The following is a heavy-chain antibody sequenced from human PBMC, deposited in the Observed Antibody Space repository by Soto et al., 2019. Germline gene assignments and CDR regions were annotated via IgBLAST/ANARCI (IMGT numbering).Heavy chain of an antibody. V-gene: IGHV3-53*01. CDR1: GFTVSSNY. CDR3: ARAYAARYSSGWYGLIDYGMDV. Sequence: GGSLRLSCAASGFTVSSNYMSWARQAPGKGLEWVSVIYASGNTYYADSVKGRFTISRDNSEDTLYLQMNSLRVEDTAVYYCARAYAARYSSGWYGLIDYGMDVWGQGTTVTVSS. D-gene: IGHD6-19*01. CDR2: IYASGNT. J-gene: IGHJ6*02.